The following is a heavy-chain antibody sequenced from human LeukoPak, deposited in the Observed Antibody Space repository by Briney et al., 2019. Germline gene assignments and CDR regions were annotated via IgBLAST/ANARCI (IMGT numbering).Heavy chain of an antibody. V-gene: IGHV3-33*08. Sequence: GESLRLSCAASGFTFSSYGMHWVRQAPGKGLEWVAVIWYDGSNKYYADSVKGRFNISRDNSKNTLYLQMNSLRAEDTAVYYCASDLSMAPGYWGQGTLVTVSS. CDR2: IWYDGSNK. CDR1: GFTFSSYG. D-gene: IGHD3-16*02. CDR3: ASDLSMAPGY. J-gene: IGHJ4*02.